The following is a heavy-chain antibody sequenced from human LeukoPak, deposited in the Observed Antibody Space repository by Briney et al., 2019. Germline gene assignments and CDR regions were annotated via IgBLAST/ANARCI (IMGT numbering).Heavy chain of an antibody. V-gene: IGHV3-74*01. Sequence: GGSLRLSCAASGITFSNYWMHWVRQAPGKGLVWVSRISSDGSSTNYADSVKGRFTISRDNAKNTLYLQMNSLRAEDTAVYYCARDEFGAYYYYMDVWGKGTTVTVSS. D-gene: IGHD3-16*01. CDR1: GITFSNYW. J-gene: IGHJ6*03. CDR2: ISSDGSST. CDR3: ARDEFGAYYYYMDV.